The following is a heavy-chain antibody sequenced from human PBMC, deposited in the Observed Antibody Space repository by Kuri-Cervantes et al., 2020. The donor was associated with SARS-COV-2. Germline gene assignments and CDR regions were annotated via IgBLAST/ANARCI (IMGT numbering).Heavy chain of an antibody. CDR2: IDWDDDK. D-gene: IGHD3-10*01. J-gene: IGHJ6*03. Sequence: SGPTLVQPTQPLTLTCTFSGFSLSTSGMCVSWIRQPPGKALEWLARIDWDDDKYYSTSLKTRLTISKDTSKNQVVLTMTYMDPVDTATYYCARIIDYYGSGSYMDVWGKGTTVTVSS. V-gene: IGHV2-70*11. CDR3: ARIIDYYGSGSYMDV. CDR1: GFSLSTSGMC.